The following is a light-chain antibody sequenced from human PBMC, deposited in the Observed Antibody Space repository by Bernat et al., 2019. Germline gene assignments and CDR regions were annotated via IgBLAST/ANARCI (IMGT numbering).Light chain of an antibody. CDR1: SGHSSYA. CDR3: RTWGTGTLYV. Sequence: QLVLTQSPSASASLGASVKLTCTLSSGHSSYAIAWHKQQPEKGPRYLMKLNSGGSHSKGDEIPDRFSGSSSGADRYLTNSSLQSEDEADYYCRTWGTGTLYVFGTGTKVTVL. J-gene: IGLJ1*01. CDR2: LNSGGSH. V-gene: IGLV4-69*01.